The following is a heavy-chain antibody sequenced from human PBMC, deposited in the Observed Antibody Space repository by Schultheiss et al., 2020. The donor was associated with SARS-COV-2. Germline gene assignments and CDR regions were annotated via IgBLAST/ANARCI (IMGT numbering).Heavy chain of an antibody. J-gene: IGHJ6*02. CDR3: ARDAQLELRDYYYGMDV. CDR2: IYYSGST. V-gene: IGHV4-31*03. Sequence: SETLSLTCTVSGGSISSGGYYWSWIRQHPGKGLEWIGYIYYSGSTNYNPSLESRVTISVDTSKNQFSLKLSSVTAADTAVYYCARDAQLELRDYYYGMDVWGQGTLVTVSS. D-gene: IGHD1-1*01. CDR1: GGSISSGGYY.